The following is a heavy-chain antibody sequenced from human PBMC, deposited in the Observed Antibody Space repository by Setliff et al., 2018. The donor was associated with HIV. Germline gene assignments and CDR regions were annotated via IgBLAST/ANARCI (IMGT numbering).Heavy chain of an antibody. D-gene: IGHD6-6*01. J-gene: IGHJ4*02. Sequence: GGSLRLSCAASGFMFSTYNINWVRQAPGKGLEWVASFSPSNSYIYYADSLRGRFTISRDNAKNSLYLQMNSLRAEDTAVYYCARGGFSSSSDCFDYWGQGTLVTVSS. CDR3: ARGGFSSSSDCFDY. CDR1: GFMFSTYN. CDR2: FSPSNSYI. V-gene: IGHV3-21*01.